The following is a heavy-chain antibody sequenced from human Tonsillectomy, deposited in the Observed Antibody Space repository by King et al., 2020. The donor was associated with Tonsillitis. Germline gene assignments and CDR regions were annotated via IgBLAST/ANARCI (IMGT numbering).Heavy chain of an antibody. Sequence: VQLVQSGAEVKKPGSSVKVSCKASGGTLSSYPIAWVRQAPGQGLEWLGRIIPFLNRANYAQRLQGRVTITADKSTSTAYMQLSSLTSNDTAVYFCARVRGDIVASGYYFDTWGQGTLVTVSS. CDR1: GGTLSSYP. J-gene: IGHJ4*02. CDR2: IIPFLNRA. CDR3: ARVRGDIVASGYYFDT. D-gene: IGHD3-10*01. V-gene: IGHV1-69*04.